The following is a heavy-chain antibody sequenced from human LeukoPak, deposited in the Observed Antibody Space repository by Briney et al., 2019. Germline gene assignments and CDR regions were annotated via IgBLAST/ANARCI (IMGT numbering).Heavy chain of an antibody. V-gene: IGHV4-59*01. Sequence: SETLSLTCIVSGGSINGYYWTWIRQPPGKGLEWIGYISDSGSTNYNPSLKSRVTMSVDSSNTEFSLRLNSVTAADTAVYYCARVFRGAVTSNWFDPWVQATLVTVSS. J-gene: IGHJ5*02. CDR2: ISDSGST. CDR3: ARVFRGAVTSNWFDP. CDR1: GGSINGYY. D-gene: IGHD4-17*01.